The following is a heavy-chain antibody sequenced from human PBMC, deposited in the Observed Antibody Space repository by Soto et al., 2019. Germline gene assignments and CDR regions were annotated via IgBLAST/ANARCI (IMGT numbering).Heavy chain of an antibody. V-gene: IGHV1-69*12. Sequence: QVQLVQSGAEVKKPGSSVKVSCKASGGTFSSYAISWVRQAPGQGLEWMGGIIPIFGTANYAQKFQGRVTITADESTSPAYMELSSLRSEDTAVYYCAALIAAAGRYYYYGMDVWGQGTTVTVSS. CDR1: GGTFSSYA. D-gene: IGHD6-13*01. J-gene: IGHJ6*02. CDR3: AALIAAAGRYYYYGMDV. CDR2: IIPIFGTA.